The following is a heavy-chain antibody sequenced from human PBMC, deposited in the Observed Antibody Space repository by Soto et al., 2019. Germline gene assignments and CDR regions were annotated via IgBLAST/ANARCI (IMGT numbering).Heavy chain of an antibody. CDR3: AAPHIAARLGVDP. D-gene: IGHD6-6*01. CDR2: IYYSGST. J-gene: IGHJ5*02. Sequence: SETLSLTCTVSGGSISSYYWSWIRQPPGKGLEWIGYIYYSGSTNYNPSLKSRVTISVDTSKNQFSLKLSSVTAADTAVYYCAAPHIAARLGVDPWGQGTLVTVSS. CDR1: GGSISSYY. V-gene: IGHV4-59*12.